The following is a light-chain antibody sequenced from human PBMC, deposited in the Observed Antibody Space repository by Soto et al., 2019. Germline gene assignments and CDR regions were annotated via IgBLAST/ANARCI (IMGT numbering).Light chain of an antibody. CDR1: QSVSSSY. Sequence: EIVLTQSPGTLSLSPGERANLSCRASQSVSSSYLAWYQQKPGQAPRLLIYGASSRATGIPDRFSGSGSGTDFPLTISSMEPEDFAVYYCQQYGSSPTWTFGQGTKVEIK. J-gene: IGKJ1*01. CDR3: QQYGSSPTWT. V-gene: IGKV3-20*01. CDR2: GAS.